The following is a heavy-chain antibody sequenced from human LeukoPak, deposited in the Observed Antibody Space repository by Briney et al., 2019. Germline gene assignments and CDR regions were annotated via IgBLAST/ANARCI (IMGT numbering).Heavy chain of an antibody. J-gene: IGHJ3*01. CDR1: GYTFTGYY. CDR3: ARGGYHDSRGYGWGAF. Sequence: GASAKVSCKASGYTFTGYYMHWVRQAPGQGLEWMGWINPNSGGTNYAQKFRGRVTMTRDTSISTAYMELSRLRSDDTAVYYCARGGYHDSRGYGWGAFWGQGTMVTVSS. V-gene: IGHV1-2*02. D-gene: IGHD3-22*01. CDR2: INPNSGGT.